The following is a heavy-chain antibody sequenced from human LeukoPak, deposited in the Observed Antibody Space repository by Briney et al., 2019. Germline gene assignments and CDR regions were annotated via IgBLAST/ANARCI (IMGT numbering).Heavy chain of an antibody. CDR1: GFTFSSYD. CDR3: VRDNPRCCGVVPANIDDY. J-gene: IGHJ4*02. V-gene: IGHV3-13*01. D-gene: IGHD2-15*01. Sequence: GGSLRLSCAASGFTFSSYDMHWVRQATGKGLEWVSAIGTVGDTYYPGSVRGRFTISRDNAKNSLYLQMNSLRAEDTAVYYCVRDNPRCCGVVPANIDDYWGQGTLVTVSS. CDR2: IGTVGDT.